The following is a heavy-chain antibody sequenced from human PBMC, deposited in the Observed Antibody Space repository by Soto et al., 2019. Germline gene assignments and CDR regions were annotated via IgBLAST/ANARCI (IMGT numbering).Heavy chain of an antibody. Sequence: SVKVSCKASGVTFSSYTISWVRQAPGQGLEWMGRIIPILGIANYAQKFQGRVTITADKSTSTAYMELSSLRSEDTAVYYCARDRDIVVVPAARGNWFDPWGQGTLVTVSS. CDR2: IIPILGIA. CDR3: ARDRDIVVVPAARGNWFDP. D-gene: IGHD2-2*01. CDR1: GVTFSSYT. V-gene: IGHV1-69*04. J-gene: IGHJ5*02.